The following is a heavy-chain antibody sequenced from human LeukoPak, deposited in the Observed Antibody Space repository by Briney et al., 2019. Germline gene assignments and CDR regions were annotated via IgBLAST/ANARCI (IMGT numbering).Heavy chain of an antibody. J-gene: IGHJ4*02. CDR1: GYTFTSYD. V-gene: IGHV1-8*01. CDR2: MDPNSGNT. D-gene: IGHD6-19*01. Sequence: ASVKVSCKASGYTFTSYDINWVRQATGQGLEWMGWMDPNSGNTGYAQKFQGRVTMTRNTSISTAYMELSSLRSEDTAVYYCARGQGARGAVAHDYWGQGTLVTVSS. CDR3: ARGQGARGAVAHDY.